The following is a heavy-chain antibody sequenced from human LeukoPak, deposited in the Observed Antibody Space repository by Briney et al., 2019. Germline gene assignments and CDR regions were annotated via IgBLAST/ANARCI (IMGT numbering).Heavy chain of an antibody. CDR3: ARGGGYYQFDY. CDR2: ISSRDNTI. CDR1: GFTFSSYE. Sequence: PGGSLRLSCAASGFTFSSYEMNWVRQAPGKGLEWVSYISSRDNTIYYADSVKGRFTISRDNAKNSLYVQMNSPRAEDTAVYYCARGGGYYQFDYWGQGTLVTVSS. D-gene: IGHD3-22*01. J-gene: IGHJ4*02. V-gene: IGHV3-48*03.